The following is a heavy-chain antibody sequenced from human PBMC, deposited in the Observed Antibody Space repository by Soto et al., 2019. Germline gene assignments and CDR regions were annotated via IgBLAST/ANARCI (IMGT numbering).Heavy chain of an antibody. CDR3: ARRARPDFYYMDV. D-gene: IGHD6-6*01. J-gene: IGHJ6*03. V-gene: IGHV3-64*01. CDR2: ISSNGVGT. Sequence: ESGGGLAQPGGSLRLSCAASGFTLSGYAMDWVRQAPGKGLEYVSGISSNGVGTYYANSVQGRFTISRDNSKNTVYLQMGSLRPEDMAVYYCARRARPDFYYMDVWSKGTTVTVSS. CDR1: GFTLSGYA.